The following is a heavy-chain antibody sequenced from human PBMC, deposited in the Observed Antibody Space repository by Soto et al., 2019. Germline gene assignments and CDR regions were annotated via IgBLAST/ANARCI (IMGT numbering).Heavy chain of an antibody. CDR3: ARERPDGARLDP. CDR2: IYHSGST. D-gene: IGHD6-6*01. V-gene: IGHV4-30-4*01. CDR1: GGSISSGDYY. J-gene: IGHJ5*02. Sequence: PSETLSLTCTVSGGSISSGDYYWSWIRQPPGKGLEWIGYIYHSGSTYYNPSLKSRVTISVDTSKNQFSLKLSSVTVADTAVYYCARERPDGARLDPWGQGTLVTSPQ.